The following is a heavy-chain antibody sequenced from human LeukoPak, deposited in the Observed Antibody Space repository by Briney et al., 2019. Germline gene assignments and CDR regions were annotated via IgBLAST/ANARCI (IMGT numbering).Heavy chain of an antibody. CDR2: ISYDGSNK. D-gene: IGHD4-11*01. J-gene: IGHJ3*02. V-gene: IGHV3-30-3*01. CDR1: GFTFSSYA. Sequence: GGSLRLSCAASGFTFSSYAMHWVRQAPGKGLEWVAVISYDGSNKYYADSVKGRFTISRDNSKNTLYLQMNSLRAEDTAVYYCAKDHYSNYARGAFDIWGQGTMVTVSS. CDR3: AKDHYSNYARGAFDI.